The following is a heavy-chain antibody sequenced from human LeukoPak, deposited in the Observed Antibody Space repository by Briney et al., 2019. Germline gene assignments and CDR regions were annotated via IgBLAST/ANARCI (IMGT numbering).Heavy chain of an antibody. V-gene: IGHV4-61*02. D-gene: IGHD2-2*01. CDR1: GGSISSGSYY. CDR2: IYTSGST. Sequence: SETLSLTCSVSGGSISSGSYYWSWIRQPAGKGLEWIGRIYTSGSTSYNPSLESRVTILLDTCKNQFSLKLSSVTAADTAVYYCAAGYCGTTSCYSKVDYWGQGTLVTVSS. J-gene: IGHJ4*02. CDR3: AAGYCGTTSCYSKVDY.